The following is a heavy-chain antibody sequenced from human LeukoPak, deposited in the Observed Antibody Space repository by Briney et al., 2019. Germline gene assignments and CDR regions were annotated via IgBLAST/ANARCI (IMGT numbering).Heavy chain of an antibody. D-gene: IGHD2-2*02. CDR1: GYTFTDYY. J-gene: IGHJ4*02. CDR3: ASEGGYCSSTSCYSGY. Sequence: ASVKISCKVSGYTFTDYYMHWVQQAPGKWLEWMGLVYPEDGETIYAEKFQGRVTITADTSTDTAYMELSSLRSEDTAVYYCASEGGYCSSTSCYSGYWGQGTLVTVSS. V-gene: IGHV1-69-2*01. CDR2: VYPEDGET.